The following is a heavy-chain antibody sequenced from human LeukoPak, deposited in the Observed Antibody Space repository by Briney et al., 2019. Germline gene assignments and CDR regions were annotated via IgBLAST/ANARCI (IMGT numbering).Heavy chain of an antibody. Sequence: ASVKVSCKASGYTFTGHFIHWVRQAPGQGLEWMGWINPNSGGTKYAQKFQGRVTMTRDTSISTVYMELSRLRSDDTAVYYCARDLTIFGVEYYYMDVWGKGTTVTVSS. J-gene: IGHJ6*03. CDR1: GYTFTGHF. CDR2: INPNSGGT. CDR3: ARDLTIFGVEYYYMDV. V-gene: IGHV1-2*02. D-gene: IGHD3-3*01.